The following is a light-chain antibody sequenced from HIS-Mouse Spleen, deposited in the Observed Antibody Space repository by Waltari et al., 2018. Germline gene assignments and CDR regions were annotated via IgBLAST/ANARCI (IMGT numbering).Light chain of an antibody. CDR1: SSDVGRYNL. J-gene: IGLJ3*02. CDR2: EGS. Sequence: QSALTQPASVSGSPGQSITISCTGTSSDVGRYNLVSWYQQHPGKAPKLMIDEGSKRPSGVSNRFSGSKSGNTASLTISGLQAEDEADYYCCSYAGSSTNWVFGGGTKLTVL. V-gene: IGLV2-23*01. CDR3: CSYAGSSTNWV.